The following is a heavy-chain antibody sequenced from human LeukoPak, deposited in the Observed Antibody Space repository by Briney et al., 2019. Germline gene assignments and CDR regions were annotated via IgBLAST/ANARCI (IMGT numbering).Heavy chain of an antibody. D-gene: IGHD6-13*01. CDR3: AHISSSWPDY. CDR1: GFTFSSYA. V-gene: IGHV3-23*01. CDR2: ISGSGGST. Sequence: PGGSLRLSCAACGFTFSSYAMSWGRQAPGKGLEWVSAISGSGGSTYYADSVKGRFTISRDNSKHTLYLQMNSLRAEDTAVYYCAHISSSWPDYWGQGTLVTVSS. J-gene: IGHJ4*02.